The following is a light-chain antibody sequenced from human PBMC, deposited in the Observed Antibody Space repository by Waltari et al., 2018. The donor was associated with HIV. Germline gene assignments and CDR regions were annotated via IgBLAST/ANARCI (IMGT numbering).Light chain of an antibody. CDR2: AAS. V-gene: IGKV1-39*01. Sequence: DVKMTQSLSSLSASVGDPVTITCRASEDVLTYVNWYQQKLGKAPKLLMYAASSLQSGVPLRFSGSGSATHFNFTINSQQVEDFATYYCQQHLRTPLTFGGGTRVEI. J-gene: IGKJ4*01. CDR1: EDVLTY. CDR3: QQHLRTPLT.